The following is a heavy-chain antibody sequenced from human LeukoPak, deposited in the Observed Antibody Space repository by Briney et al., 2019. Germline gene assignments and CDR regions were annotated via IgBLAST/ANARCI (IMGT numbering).Heavy chain of an antibody. Sequence: GGSLRLSCAASGFTFSSYGMHWVRQAPGKGLEWVAVISYDGSNKYYADSVKGRFTISRDNSKNTLYLQMNSLRAEDTAGYYCAKEEVRGVYYFDYWGQGTLVTVSS. V-gene: IGHV3-30*18. CDR1: GFTFSSYG. D-gene: IGHD3-10*01. CDR3: AKEEVRGVYYFDY. CDR2: ISYDGSNK. J-gene: IGHJ4*02.